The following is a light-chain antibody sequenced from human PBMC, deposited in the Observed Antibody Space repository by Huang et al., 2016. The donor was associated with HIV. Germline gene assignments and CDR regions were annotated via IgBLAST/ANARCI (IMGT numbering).Light chain of an antibody. J-gene: IGKJ2*01. Sequence: EIVMTQSPATLSVSPGERAILSCRASQSVRSNLAWYQHKPCQAPRLLIYGASTRATGIPARFSGSGSGTEFTLTISSLQSEDFAVYYCQQYNNWPPYTFGQGTNLEIK. CDR2: GAS. CDR3: QQYNNWPPYT. V-gene: IGKV3-15*01. CDR1: QSVRSN.